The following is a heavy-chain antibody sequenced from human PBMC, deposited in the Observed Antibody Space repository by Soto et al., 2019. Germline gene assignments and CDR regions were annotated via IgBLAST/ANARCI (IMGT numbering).Heavy chain of an antibody. Sequence: EVQLVESGGGLVQPGGSLRLSCAASEFTFSSYWMSWVRQAPGKGLEWVANIKQDGSEKYYVDSVKGRFTISRYNAKNSLYLQMNSLRAEDTAVYYSARDPPVDYWRQGTLLTVSS. V-gene: IGHV3-7*01. J-gene: IGHJ4*02. CDR3: ARDPPVDY. CDR2: IKQDGSEK. CDR1: EFTFSSYW.